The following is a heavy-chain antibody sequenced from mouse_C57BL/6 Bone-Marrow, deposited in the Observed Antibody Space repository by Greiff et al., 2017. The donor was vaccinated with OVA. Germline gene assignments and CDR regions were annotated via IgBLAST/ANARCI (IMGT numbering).Heavy chain of an antibody. CDR2: IDPSDSET. V-gene: IGHV1-52*01. CDR3: ARRGERGLRGWYYFDY. CDR1: GYTFTSYW. J-gene: IGHJ2*01. D-gene: IGHD3-1*01. Sequence: QVQLQQPGAELVRPGSSVKLSCKASGYTFTSYWMHWVKQRPIQGLEWIGNIDPSDSETHYNQKFKDKATLTVDKSSSTAYMQLSSLTSEDSAVYYCARRGERGLRGWYYFDYWGQGTTLTVSS.